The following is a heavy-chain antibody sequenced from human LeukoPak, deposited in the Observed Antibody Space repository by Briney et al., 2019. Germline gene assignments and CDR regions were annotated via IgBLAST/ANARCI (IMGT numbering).Heavy chain of an antibody. CDR3: ARGFEGIRYLSDSSGFDY. J-gene: IGHJ4*02. Sequence: ASVKVSCKASGYTFTSYGISWVRQAPGQRLEWMGWISAYNGNTNYAQKLQGRVTMTTDTSTSTAYMELRSLRSDDTAVYYCARGFEGIRYLSDSSGFDYWGQGTLVTVSS. D-gene: IGHD3-22*01. CDR1: GYTFTSYG. V-gene: IGHV1-18*01. CDR2: ISAYNGNT.